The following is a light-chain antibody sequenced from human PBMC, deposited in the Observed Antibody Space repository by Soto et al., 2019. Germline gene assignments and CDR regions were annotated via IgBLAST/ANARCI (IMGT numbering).Light chain of an antibody. CDR3: QQYNNWPIT. CDR2: GAS. Sequence: EIVLTQSPATLSLSPGERATLSCRASQSVDSYLAWYQQKVGQAPRLLIYGASTRATGFPARFSGSGSVTEFTLTISSLQSGDFAVYYCQQYNNWPITFGQGTRLEIK. CDR1: QSVDSY. J-gene: IGKJ5*01. V-gene: IGKV3-15*01.